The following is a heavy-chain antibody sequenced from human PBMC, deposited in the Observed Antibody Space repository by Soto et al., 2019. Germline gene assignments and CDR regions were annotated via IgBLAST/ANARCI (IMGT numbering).Heavy chain of an antibody. CDR3: ARGDEYFDY. Sequence: SETLSLTCAVYGGSFSGYYWSWIRQPPGKGLEWIGEINHSGSTNYNPSLKSRVTISVDTSKNQFSLKLSSVTAADTAVYYCARGDEYFDYWGQGTLVTVYS. CDR1: GGSFSGYY. V-gene: IGHV4-34*01. J-gene: IGHJ4*02. CDR2: INHSGST.